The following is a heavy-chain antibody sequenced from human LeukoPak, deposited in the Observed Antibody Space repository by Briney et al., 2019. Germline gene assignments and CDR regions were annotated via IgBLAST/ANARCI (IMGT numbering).Heavy chain of an antibody. V-gene: IGHV5-51*01. D-gene: IGHD2-2*01. CDR2: IYPGDSDT. J-gene: IGHJ4*02. Sequence: RGESLKISCKGSGYSFTSYWIGWVRQMPGKGLEWMGIIYPGDSDTRYSPSFQGQVTISADKSIGTAYLQWGSLKASDTAMYYCARHSDYCSSTSCYDYWGQGTLVTVSS. CDR3: ARHSDYCSSTSCYDY. CDR1: GYSFTSYW.